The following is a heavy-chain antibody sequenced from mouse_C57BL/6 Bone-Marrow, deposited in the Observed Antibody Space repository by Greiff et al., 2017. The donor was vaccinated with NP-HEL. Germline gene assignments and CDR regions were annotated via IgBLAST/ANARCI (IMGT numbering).Heavy chain of an antibody. CDR2: IDPSDSET. D-gene: IGHD3-2*02. CDR1: GYTFTSYW. Sequence: QVQLQQPGAELVRPGSSVKLSCKASGYTFTSYWMHWVKQRPIQGLEWIGNIDPSDSETHYNQKFKDKATLTVDKSSSTAYMQLGSLTSEDSAVYYCARYDSSGSHYYAMDYWGQGTSVTVSS. J-gene: IGHJ4*01. V-gene: IGHV1-52*01. CDR3: ARYDSSGSHYYAMDY.